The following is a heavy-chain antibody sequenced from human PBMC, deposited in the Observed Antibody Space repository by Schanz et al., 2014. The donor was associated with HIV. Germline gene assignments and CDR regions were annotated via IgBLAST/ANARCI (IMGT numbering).Heavy chain of an antibody. D-gene: IGHD2-2*01. J-gene: IGHJ3*02. CDR2: INPSGGST. V-gene: IGHV1-46*01. Sequence: QVQLVQSGAEVKKPGASVKVSCKASGYTFSSYHMHWVRQAPGQGLEWMGIINPSGGSTSYAQKLQGRVTMTRDTSTSTVYMELSSLRSEDTAVYYCARDRGSISWMGRAFDIWGQGTMVTVSS. CDR3: ARDRGSISWMGRAFDI. CDR1: GYTFSSYH.